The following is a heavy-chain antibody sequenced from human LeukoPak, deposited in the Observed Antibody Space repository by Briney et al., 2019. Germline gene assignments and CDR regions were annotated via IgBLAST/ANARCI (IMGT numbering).Heavy chain of an antibody. CDR1: GCTFSNYW. J-gene: IGHJ4*02. D-gene: IGHD6-13*01. Sequence: PGGSLRLSCAASGCTFSNYWMSWVRQPPGKGLEWVANIKNDGSEKYYVVSVKGRFTISRDNARNSLYLQMNSLRAEDTAVYYCASGRQLGYWGQGTLVTVSS. V-gene: IGHV3-7*01. CDR2: IKNDGSEK. CDR3: ASGRQLGY.